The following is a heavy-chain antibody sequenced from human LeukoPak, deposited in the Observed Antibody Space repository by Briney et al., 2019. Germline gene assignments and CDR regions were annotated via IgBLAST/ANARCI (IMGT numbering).Heavy chain of an antibody. CDR3: ARDMAAAGTLGFDP. Sequence: QPGRSLRLSCAASGFTFSSYAMHWVRPAPGKGLEWVAVISYDGRNKYYADSVKGRFTISRDNSKNTLYLQMNSLRAEDTAVYYCARDMAAAGTLGFDPWGQGTLVTVSS. D-gene: IGHD6-13*01. V-gene: IGHV3-30*04. CDR1: GFTFSSYA. J-gene: IGHJ5*02. CDR2: ISYDGRNK.